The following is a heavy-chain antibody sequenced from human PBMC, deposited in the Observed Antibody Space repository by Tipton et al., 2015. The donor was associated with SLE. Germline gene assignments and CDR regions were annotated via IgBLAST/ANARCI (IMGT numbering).Heavy chain of an antibody. CDR2: ISYSGSA. V-gene: IGHV4-59*02. D-gene: IGHD3-16*01. J-gene: IGHJ4*02. CDR1: DGSVSSHY. CDR3: ARSDGGH. Sequence: TLSLTCTVSDGSVSSHYWSWIRQPPGKRLDWIGFISYSGSADYSPSLKSRVSISIDTSKNQFSLKLTSVTAADTAVYYCARSDGGHWGQGTLVTVSS.